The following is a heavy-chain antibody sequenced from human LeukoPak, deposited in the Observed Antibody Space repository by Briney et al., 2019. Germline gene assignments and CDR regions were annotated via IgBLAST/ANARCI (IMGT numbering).Heavy chain of an antibody. V-gene: IGHV3-23*01. D-gene: IGHD5-12*01. Sequence: GGSLRLSCAASGFIFSSYAMSWVRQAPGKGLEWVSAISGSGGSTYYADSVKGRFTISRDNSKNTLYLQMNSLRAEDTAVYYCAKDEKWLRYNWFDPWGQGTLVTVSS. CDR1: GFIFSSYA. CDR3: AKDEKWLRYNWFDP. J-gene: IGHJ5*02. CDR2: ISGSGGST.